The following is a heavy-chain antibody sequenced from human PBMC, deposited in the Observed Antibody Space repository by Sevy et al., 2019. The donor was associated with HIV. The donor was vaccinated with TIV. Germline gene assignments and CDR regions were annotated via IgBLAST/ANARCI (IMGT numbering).Heavy chain of an antibody. CDR2: INPNSGGT. CDR1: GYTFTAYY. V-gene: IGHV1-2*02. CDR3: ARMGDNYDSSGYYPLKF. D-gene: IGHD3-22*01. J-gene: IGHJ4*02. Sequence: ASVKVSCKASGYTFTAYYIHWVRQAPGQGLEWMGWINPNSGGTYFAKKFQDSVTLTTDTSVNTAYMELRSLRFDDTAVYYCARMGDNYDSSGYYPLKFWGQGTLVTVSS.